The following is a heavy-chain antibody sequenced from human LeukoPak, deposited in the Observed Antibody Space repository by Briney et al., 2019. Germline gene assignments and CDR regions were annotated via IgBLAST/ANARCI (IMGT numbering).Heavy chain of an antibody. CDR1: TFTFSDYY. D-gene: IGHD2-15*01. V-gene: IGHV3-11*01. CDR2: ISSSGSTI. J-gene: IGHJ4*02. CDR3: ARGGYCYGDSCYTPGILGLDY. Sequence: PGGSLRLSCAASTFTFSDYYMSWIRQGPGKGLEWVSYISSSGSTIYYADSLKGRFTISRDNAKNSLYLQMNSLRAEDTAVYYCARGGYCYGDSCYTPGILGLDYWGQGTLVTVSS.